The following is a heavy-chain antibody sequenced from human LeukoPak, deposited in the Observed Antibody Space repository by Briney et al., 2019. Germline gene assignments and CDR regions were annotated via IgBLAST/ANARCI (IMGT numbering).Heavy chain of an antibody. Sequence: SVKVSCKASGYTFTSYGISWVRQAPGQGLEWMGGIIPIFGTANYAQKFQGRVTITADESTSTAYMELSSLRSEDTAVYYCARVAPGLRDAFDIWGQGTMVTVSS. CDR2: IIPIFGTA. CDR1: GYTFTSYG. V-gene: IGHV1-69*13. J-gene: IGHJ3*02. D-gene: IGHD4-17*01. CDR3: ARVAPGLRDAFDI.